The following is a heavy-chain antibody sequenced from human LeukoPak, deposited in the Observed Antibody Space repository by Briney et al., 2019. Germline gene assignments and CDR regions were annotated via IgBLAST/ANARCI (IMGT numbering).Heavy chain of an antibody. D-gene: IGHD2-21*02. Sequence: SETLSLTCAVSGGSISSSNWWSWVRQPPGQGLEWIGEIYHSGSTNYNPSLKSRVTISVDKSKNQFSLKLSSVTAADTAVYYCATQGPIVVVTAYAFDIWGQGTMVTVSS. V-gene: IGHV4-4*02. J-gene: IGHJ3*02. CDR2: IYHSGST. CDR1: GGSISSSNW. CDR3: ATQGPIVVVTAYAFDI.